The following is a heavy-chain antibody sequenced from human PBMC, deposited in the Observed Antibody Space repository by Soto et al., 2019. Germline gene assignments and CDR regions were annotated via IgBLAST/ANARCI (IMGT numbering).Heavy chain of an antibody. D-gene: IGHD6-19*01. J-gene: IGHJ6*02. CDR3: AKGRIAVAGTGSHYYYGMDV. CDR1: GFTFSDYY. V-gene: IGHV3-11*06. Sequence: ESGGGLVKPGGSLRLSCAASGFTFSDYYMSWIRQAPGKGLEWVSYISSSSSYTNYADSVKGRFTISRDNAKNSLYLQMNSLRAEDTAVYYCAKGRIAVAGTGSHYYYGMDVWGQGTTVTVSS. CDR2: ISSSSSYT.